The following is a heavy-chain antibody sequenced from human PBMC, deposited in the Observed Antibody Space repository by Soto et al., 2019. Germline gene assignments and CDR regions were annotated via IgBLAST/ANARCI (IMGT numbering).Heavy chain of an antibody. CDR1: GFTFNNYA. D-gene: IGHD3-10*01. J-gene: IGHJ5*02. V-gene: IGHV3-23*01. CDR3: TTDAISIVRGTDNWFDP. Sequence: PGGSLRLSCAASGFTFNNYAMSWVRQAPGKGLEWVSAISGNGISTYYADSVRGRFTISRDNSENTLFLQMNRLRADDTAVYDCTTDAISIVRGTDNWFDPWGQGTRGTVSA. CDR2: ISGNGIST.